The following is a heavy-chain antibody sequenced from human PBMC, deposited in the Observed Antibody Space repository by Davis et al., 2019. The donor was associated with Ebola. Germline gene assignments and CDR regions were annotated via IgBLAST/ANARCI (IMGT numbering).Heavy chain of an antibody. CDR3: ARVVGDYYDSSGFNWFDP. CDR1: GYTFTSYA. CDR2: INAGNGNT. J-gene: IGHJ5*02. V-gene: IGHV1-3*01. D-gene: IGHD3-22*01. Sequence: ASVKVSCKASGYTFTSYAMHWVRQAPGQRLEWMGWINAGNGNTKYSQKFQGRVTITRDTSASTAYMELSSLRSEDTAVYYCARVVGDYYDSSGFNWFDPWGQGTLVTVSS.